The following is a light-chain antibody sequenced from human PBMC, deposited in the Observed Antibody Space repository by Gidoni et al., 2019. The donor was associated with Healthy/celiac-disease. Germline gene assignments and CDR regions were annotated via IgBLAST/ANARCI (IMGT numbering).Light chain of an antibody. Sequence: ELTEAPATLSLSPGERDTLSCRASQSVSSYLAWYQQKPGQAPRLLIYDASNRATGIPARFSGSGSGTDFTLTISSLEPEDFAVYYCQQRSNWPPVLTFGGGTKVEIK. CDR3: QQRSNWPPVLT. CDR2: DAS. CDR1: QSVSSY. J-gene: IGKJ4*01. V-gene: IGKV3-11*01.